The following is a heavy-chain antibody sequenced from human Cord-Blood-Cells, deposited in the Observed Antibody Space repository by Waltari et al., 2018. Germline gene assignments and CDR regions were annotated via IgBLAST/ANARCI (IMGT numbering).Heavy chain of an antibody. Sequence: QVQLVESGGGVVQPGRSLRLSCAASGFTFSSYAMHWVRQAPGKGLEWVAVISYDGSNKYYADSVKGRFTISRDNSKNTLYLQMNSLRAEDTAVYYCARPPLAARYDAFDIWGQGTMVTVSS. CDR2: ISYDGSNK. CDR1: GFTFSSYA. D-gene: IGHD6-6*01. CDR3: ARPPLAARYDAFDI. J-gene: IGHJ3*02. V-gene: IGHV3-30-3*01.